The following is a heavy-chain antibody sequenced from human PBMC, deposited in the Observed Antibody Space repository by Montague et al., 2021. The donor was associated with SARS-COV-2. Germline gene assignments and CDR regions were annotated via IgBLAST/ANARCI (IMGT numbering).Heavy chain of an antibody. D-gene: IGHD5-12*01. Sequence: QSGAEVKKPGESLRISCKVSGYIFIGHWITWVRQVPGKGLEWMGRIDPSDSYTNHSPSFQGHVSISVDKSISTAYLQWSSLKASDTAMYYCARRGRPYSGYTTGYFDYWGQGTLVTVSS. CDR1: GYIFIGHW. CDR3: ARRGRPYSGYTTGYFDY. J-gene: IGHJ4*02. V-gene: IGHV5-10-1*01. CDR2: IDPSDSYT.